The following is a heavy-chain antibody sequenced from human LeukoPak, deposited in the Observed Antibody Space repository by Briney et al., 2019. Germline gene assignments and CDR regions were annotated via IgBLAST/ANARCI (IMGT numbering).Heavy chain of an antibody. V-gene: IGHV4-59*08. D-gene: IGHD3-22*01. CDR3: ARGALQYDSSGYYFRFFDY. CDR2: VHYSGST. CDR1: GGSISDYY. J-gene: IGHJ4*02. Sequence: PSKTLSLTCTVSGGSISDYYWNWIRQPPGKGLEWIGYVHYSGSTNYKPSLKSRVTMSVDTSKNQFSLKLSSVTAADTAVYYCARGALQYDSSGYYFRFFDYWGQGTLVTVSS.